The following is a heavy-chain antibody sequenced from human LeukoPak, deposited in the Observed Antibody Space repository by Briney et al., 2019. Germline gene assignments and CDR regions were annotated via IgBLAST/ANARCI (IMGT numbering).Heavy chain of an antibody. J-gene: IGHJ3*01. CDR2: VRYDGNDI. CDR1: GVNFSSYW. D-gene: IGHD3-22*01. Sequence: GGSLRLSCAVSGVNFSSYWMSWDRQAPGKGLEWVAFVRYDGNDIHHSESVKGRFTISRDNSKNTLYLQMNSLRAEDTAVYYCAKIHTYYYDSGGYPRAFDVWGQGTMVTVSS. CDR3: AKIHTYYYDSGGYPRAFDV. V-gene: IGHV3-30*02.